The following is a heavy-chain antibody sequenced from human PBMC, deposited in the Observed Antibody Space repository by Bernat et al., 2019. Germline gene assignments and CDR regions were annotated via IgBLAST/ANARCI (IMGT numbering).Heavy chain of an antibody. V-gene: IGHV3-48*01. J-gene: IGHJ4*02. CDR3: ARDQDYYDSSGYYPLVY. Sequence: EVQLVESGGGLVQPGGSLRLSCAASGFTFSSYSMNWVRQAPGKGLEWVSYISSSSSTIYYADSVKGRFTISRDNAKNSLYLQMNSLRAEDTAVYYCARDQDYYDSSGYYPLVYWGQGTLVTVSS. CDR2: ISSSSSTI. CDR1: GFTFSSYS. D-gene: IGHD3-22*01.